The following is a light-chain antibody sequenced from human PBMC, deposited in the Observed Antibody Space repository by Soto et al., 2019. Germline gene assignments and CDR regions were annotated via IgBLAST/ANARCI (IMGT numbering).Light chain of an antibody. CDR2: GAS. CDR3: HQHVRSPLT. J-gene: IGKJ4*01. V-gene: IGKV3-20*01. CDR1: QALSSSS. Sequence: EILLTQSPGTLSLSPGESGTLSCRAGQALSSSSVAWYQQKPGQAPMLLIYGASTRASGFPDRFSGGGFGTDFSLTRSRLEPEDFAVYYCHQHVRSPLTFGGGTNVQI.